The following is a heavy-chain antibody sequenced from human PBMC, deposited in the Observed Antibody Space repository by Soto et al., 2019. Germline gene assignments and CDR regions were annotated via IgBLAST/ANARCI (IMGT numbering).Heavy chain of an antibody. D-gene: IGHD1-26*01. V-gene: IGHV3-33*01. CDR2: VWNDGINK. CDR1: GFIFSAYG. J-gene: IGHJ5*01. CDR3: ARLAYSNFLGGLDS. Sequence: QGQLVESGGGVVQPGGSLRLSCAASGFIFSAYGIHWVRQAPDKGLEWVAIVWNDGINKYYADSVKGRFTISRDNFKNTVDLQMNSLRVEDTAVYYCARLAYSNFLGGLDSWGQGTLVTASS.